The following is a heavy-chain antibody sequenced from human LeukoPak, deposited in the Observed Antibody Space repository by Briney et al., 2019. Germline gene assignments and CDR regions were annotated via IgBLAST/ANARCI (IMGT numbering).Heavy chain of an antibody. CDR1: GGSFSGYY. CDR2: INHSGST. V-gene: IGHV4-34*01. CDR3: ARVRDSSSWYRLGGYFDY. Sequence: PSETLSLTCAVYGGSFSGYYWSWIRQPPGKGLEWIGEINHSGSTYYNPSLKSRVTISVDTSKNQFSLKLSSVTAADTAVYYCARVRDSSSWYRLGGYFDYWGQGTLVTVSS. D-gene: IGHD6-13*01. J-gene: IGHJ4*02.